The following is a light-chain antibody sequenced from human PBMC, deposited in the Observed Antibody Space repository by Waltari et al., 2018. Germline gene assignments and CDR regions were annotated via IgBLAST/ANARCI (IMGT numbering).Light chain of an antibody. CDR1: GLPKTY. V-gene: IGLV3-10*01. J-gene: IGLJ2*01. Sequence: YDLTQPPSVSVSPGHTAANTCHGAGLPKTYTFWYQQKSGQAPVLVIYDDNKRPSGIPGRFSGSSAGTVATLTITGAQVDDEADYYCYSKDTDGGSQGKIGGGTKLTVL. CDR3: YSKDTDGGSQGK. CDR2: DDN.